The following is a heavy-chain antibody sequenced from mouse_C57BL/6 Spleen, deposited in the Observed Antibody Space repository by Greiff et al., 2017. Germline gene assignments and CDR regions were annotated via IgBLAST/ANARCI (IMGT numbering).Heavy chain of an antibody. CDR1: GYAFTNYL. V-gene: IGHV1-54*01. CDR3: ARGGGNSGYFDV. D-gene: IGHD2-1*01. J-gene: IGHJ1*03. CDR2: INPGSGGT. Sequence: QVQLKQSGAELVRPGTSVKVSCKASGYAFTNYLIAWVKQRPGQGLEWIGVINPGSGGTNYNEKFKGKATLTADKSSITAYMQLSSLTSGDSAVFCCARGGGNSGYFDVWGTGTTVTVSS.